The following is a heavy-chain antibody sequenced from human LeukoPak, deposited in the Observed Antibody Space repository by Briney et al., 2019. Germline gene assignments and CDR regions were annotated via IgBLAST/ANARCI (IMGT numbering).Heavy chain of an antibody. CDR1: GFTFSSYW. D-gene: IGHD5-24*01. CDR2: IKQDGSEK. V-gene: IGHV3-7*04. CDR3: AGGRWPQLGYFDY. J-gene: IGHJ4*02. Sequence: PGGSLRLSCAASGFTFSSYWMSWVRQAPGKGLEWVANIKQDGSEKYYVDSVKGRFTISRDNAKNSLYLQMNSLRAEDTAVYYCAGGRWPQLGYFDYWGQGTLVTVSS.